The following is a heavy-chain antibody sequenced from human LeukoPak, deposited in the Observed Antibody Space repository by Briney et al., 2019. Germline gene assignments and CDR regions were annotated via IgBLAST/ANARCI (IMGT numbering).Heavy chain of an antibody. D-gene: IGHD6-13*01. V-gene: IGHV3-21*01. CDR1: GFTFSSYI. CDR3: ARDKGSSWSGGFDY. CDR2: ISSSSSYI. Sequence: GGSLRLSCAASGFTFSSYIMNWVRQAPGKGLEWVSSISSSSSYIYYADSVKGRFTISRDNAKNSLCLQMNSLRAEDTAVYYCARDKGSSWSGGFDYWGQGTLVTVSS. J-gene: IGHJ4*02.